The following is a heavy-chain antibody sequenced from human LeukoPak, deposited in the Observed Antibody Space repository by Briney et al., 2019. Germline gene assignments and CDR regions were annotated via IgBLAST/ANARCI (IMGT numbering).Heavy chain of an antibody. CDR1: GGSINSYY. Sequence: SETLSLTCSVSGGSINSYYWSWIRQPPGKGLEWIGYIYYSGSTNYNPSFKSRVTISVDTSKNQFSLKLSSVTAADTAVYYCARGCGGDCYDNWFDPWGQGTLVTVSS. CDR3: ARGCGGDCYDNWFDP. V-gene: IGHV4-59*13. D-gene: IGHD2-21*02. CDR2: IYYSGST. J-gene: IGHJ5*02.